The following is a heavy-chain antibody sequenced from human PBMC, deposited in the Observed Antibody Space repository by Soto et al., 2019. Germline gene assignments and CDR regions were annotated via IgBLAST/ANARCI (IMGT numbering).Heavy chain of an antibody. D-gene: IGHD2-15*01. CDR2: INWNGGST. J-gene: IGHJ5*02. Sequence: EVQLVESGGGVVRPGGSLRLSCAASGFTFDDYGMSWVRQAPGQGLEWVSGINWNGGSTGYADSVKGRFTISRDHAKKSLYLQMNSLGTEDTALYSWARRGLLGGYWLDPWGQGTLVTVSS. CDR3: ARRGLLGGYWLDP. V-gene: IGHV3-20*04. CDR1: GFTFDDYG.